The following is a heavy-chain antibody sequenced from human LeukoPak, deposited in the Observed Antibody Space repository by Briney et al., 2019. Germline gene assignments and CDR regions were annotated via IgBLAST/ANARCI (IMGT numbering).Heavy chain of an antibody. Sequence: SEILSLTWAVYGGSFSGYYWSWIRQPPGKGLEWIGEINHSGSTNYNPSLKSRVTISVDTSKNQFSLKLSSVTAADTAVYYCARGTLTYYDFWSGPNSGWFDPWGQGTLVTVSS. CDR2: INHSGST. CDR3: ARGTLTYYDFWSGPNSGWFDP. V-gene: IGHV4-34*01. CDR1: GGSFSGYY. D-gene: IGHD3-3*01. J-gene: IGHJ5*02.